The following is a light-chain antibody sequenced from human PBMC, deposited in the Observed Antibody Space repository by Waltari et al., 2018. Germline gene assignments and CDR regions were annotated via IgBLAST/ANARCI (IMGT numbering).Light chain of an antibody. CDR2: GAS. J-gene: IGKJ4*01. CDR3: QQYGGSPLS. CDR1: QRVSSSY. V-gene: IGKV3-20*01. Sequence: EILLTQSPGTLSLSPGERATLSCRASQRVSSSYLAWYQQKPGQYPRLLVYGASNRASGIPDRFSGGGSGTDFTLTINRLEPEDFAVYHCQQYGGSPLSFGGGTKVEIK.